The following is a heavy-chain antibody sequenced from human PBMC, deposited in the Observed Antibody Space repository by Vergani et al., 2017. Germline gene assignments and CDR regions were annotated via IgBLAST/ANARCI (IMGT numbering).Heavy chain of an antibody. CDR1: GGTFSSYA. D-gene: IGHD2-2*01. CDR3: ASGYCISTSCYFGPDY. J-gene: IGHJ4*02. CDR2: IIPILGKA. Sequence: QVQLVQSGAEVKKPGASVKVSCKASGGTFSSYAISWVRQAPGQGLEWMGRIIPILGKANYAQKVQGRVTMTADKYKSTAYMELSSLRSEDTAVYYCASGYCISTSCYFGPDYWGQGTLVTVSS. V-gene: IGHV1-69*04.